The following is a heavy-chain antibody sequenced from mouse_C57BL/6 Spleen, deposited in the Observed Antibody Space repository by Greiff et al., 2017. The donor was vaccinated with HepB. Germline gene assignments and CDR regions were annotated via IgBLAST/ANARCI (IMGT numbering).Heavy chain of an antibody. CDR2: INPGSGGT. V-gene: IGHV1-54*01. D-gene: IGHD2-3*01. J-gene: IGHJ4*01. CDR3: ARSYDGLLGDAMDY. Sequence: VQLQQSGAELVRPGPSVKVSCKASGYAFTNYLIEWVKQRPGQGLEWIGVINPGSGGTNYNEKFKGKATLTADKSSSTAYMQLSSLTSEDSAVYFCARSYDGLLGDAMDYWGQGTSVTVSS. CDR1: GYAFTNYL.